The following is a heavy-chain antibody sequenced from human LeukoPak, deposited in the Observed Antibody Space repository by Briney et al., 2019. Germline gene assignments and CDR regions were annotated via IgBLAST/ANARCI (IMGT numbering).Heavy chain of an antibody. CDR2: MNPNSGNT. J-gene: IGHJ5*02. Sequence: ASVKVSCKVSRYTLTELSMHWVRQATGQGLEWMGWMNPNSGNTGYAQKFQGRVTMTRNTSISTAYMELSSLRSEDTAVYYCARARVRGNWFDPWGQGTLVTASS. D-gene: IGHD2-2*01. V-gene: IGHV1-8*01. CDR1: RYTLTELS. CDR3: ARARVRGNWFDP.